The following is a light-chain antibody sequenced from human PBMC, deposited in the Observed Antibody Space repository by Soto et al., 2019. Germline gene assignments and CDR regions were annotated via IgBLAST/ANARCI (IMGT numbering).Light chain of an antibody. V-gene: IGKV3-11*01. Sequence: EIVFTQSPATLSLSPGERATLSCRASQSVKTFLAWYQQKPGQAPRLLIYDASNRANGIPARFSGSSSGTDLTLTISSLEPEDFAAYYCQQRSNWPTITFGPGTRLEIK. J-gene: IGKJ5*01. CDR2: DAS. CDR3: QQRSNWPTIT. CDR1: QSVKTF.